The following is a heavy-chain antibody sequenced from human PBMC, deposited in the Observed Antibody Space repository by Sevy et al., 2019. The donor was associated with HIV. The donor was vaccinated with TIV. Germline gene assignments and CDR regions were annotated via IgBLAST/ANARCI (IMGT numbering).Heavy chain of an antibody. CDR2: ISGPGYNT. CDR3: AKELNPALESMLQVNLRTLKGFDV. V-gene: IGHV3-23*01. J-gene: IGHJ3*01. CDR1: DGSFSGYY. Sequence: ETLSLTCAVHDGSFSGYYWNWIRQLPGKGLEWVSTISGPGYNTYYADSVKGRFTISRDNSQNTLHLQMNSLRADDTAVYYCAKELNPALESMLQVNLRTLKGFDVWGQGTMVTVSS. D-gene: IGHD2-8*01.